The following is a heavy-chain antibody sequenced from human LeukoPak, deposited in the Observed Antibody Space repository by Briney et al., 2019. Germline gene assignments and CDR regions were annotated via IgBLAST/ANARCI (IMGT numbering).Heavy chain of an antibody. CDR2: ISSSSTSI. J-gene: IGHJ4*02. D-gene: IGHD1-26*01. CDR1: GFTFSSYS. CDR3: ARVGGGNYHPLDY. V-gene: IGHV3-48*01. Sequence: PGGSLRLSCAASGFTFSSYSMNWVRQAPGKGLEWVSYISSSSTSIYFADSVKGRFTISRDNSKNTLYLQLSSLRIEDTAVYYCARVGGGNYHPLDYWGQGTLVAVSS.